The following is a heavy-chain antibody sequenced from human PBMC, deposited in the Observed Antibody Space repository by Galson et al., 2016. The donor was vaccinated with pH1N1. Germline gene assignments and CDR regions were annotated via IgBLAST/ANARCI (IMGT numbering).Heavy chain of an antibody. CDR1: GFDFPNKW. Sequence: SLRLSCAASGFDFPNKWMHWVRQVPGKGLVWVSLIHPDGSVIVDADPVKGRFTISKDNSKNTLFLQMNSLRAEDTAVYYCARRYFDYWGQGTLVSVSS. CDR2: IHPDGSVI. CDR3: ARRYFDY. J-gene: IGHJ4*02. V-gene: IGHV3-74*03.